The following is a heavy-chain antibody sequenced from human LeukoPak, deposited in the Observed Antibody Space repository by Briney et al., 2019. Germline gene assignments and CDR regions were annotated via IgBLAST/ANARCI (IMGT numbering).Heavy chain of an antibody. V-gene: IGHV3-66*02. CDR3: ARDRDDSSGYYYEDAFDI. D-gene: IGHD3-22*01. J-gene: IGHJ3*02. CDR1: GFTVSSNY. CDR2: IYSGGST. Sequence: GGSLRLSCAASGFTVSSNYMSWVRQAPGKGLEGVSVIYSGGSTYYADSVKGRFTISRDNSKNTLYLQMNSLRAEDTAVYYCARDRDDSSGYYYEDAFDIWGQGTMVTVSS.